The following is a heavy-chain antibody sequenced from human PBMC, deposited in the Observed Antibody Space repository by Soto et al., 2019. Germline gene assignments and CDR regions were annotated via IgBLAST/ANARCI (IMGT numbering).Heavy chain of an antibody. J-gene: IGHJ3*02. CDR2: ISHGSTTI. Sequence: QVQLVESGGGLVKPGGSLRLSCAASGFTFSDYYMSWIRQAPGKGLEWVSYISHGSTTIYYTDSVKGRFTISRDNAKNSLYLQMNRLRAEDTAVYYCARDRADPDAFDIWGQGTMVTVSS. CDR1: GFTFSDYY. CDR3: ARDRADPDAFDI. V-gene: IGHV3-11*01.